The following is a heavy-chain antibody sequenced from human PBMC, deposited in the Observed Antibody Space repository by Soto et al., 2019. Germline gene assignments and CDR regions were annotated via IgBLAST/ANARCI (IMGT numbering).Heavy chain of an antibody. Sequence: QVQLVQSGAEVKKPGSSVKVSCKASGGTFSSYAISWVRQAPGQWLEWMGGIIPIFGTANYAQKFQGRVTITADESTSTAYMELSSLRSEDTAVYYCARGTLWFGELLYYFDYWGQGTLVTVSS. J-gene: IGHJ4*02. CDR1: GGTFSSYA. V-gene: IGHV1-69*01. CDR3: ARGTLWFGELLYYFDY. CDR2: IIPIFGTA. D-gene: IGHD3-10*01.